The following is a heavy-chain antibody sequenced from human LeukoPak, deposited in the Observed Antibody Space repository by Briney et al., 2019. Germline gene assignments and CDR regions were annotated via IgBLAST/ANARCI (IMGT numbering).Heavy chain of an antibody. CDR2: IYYSGST. D-gene: IGHD5-12*01. CDR1: GGSIRSSYYY. Sequence: TSETLSLTCTVSGGSIRSSYYYWGWIRQPPGKGLEWIGYIYYSGSTYYNPSLKSRVTISVDTSKNQFSLKLSSVTAADTAVYYCAITTTYKENWFDPWGQGTLVTVSS. J-gene: IGHJ5*02. V-gene: IGHV4-31*03. CDR3: AITTTYKENWFDP.